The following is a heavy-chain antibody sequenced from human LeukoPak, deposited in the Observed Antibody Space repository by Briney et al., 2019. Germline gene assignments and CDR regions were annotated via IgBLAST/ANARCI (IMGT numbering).Heavy chain of an antibody. CDR1: GGTFSSYA. Sequence: GASVKVSCKASGGTFSSYAISWVRQAPGQGLEWMGGIIPIFGTANYAQKFQGRVTITADKSISTAYLHWSSLKASDTAMYYCARYSSGFYGRCFDNWGQGTLVTVSS. V-gene: IGHV1-69*06. CDR3: ARYSSGFYGRCFDN. CDR2: IIPIFGTA. D-gene: IGHD6-19*01. J-gene: IGHJ4*02.